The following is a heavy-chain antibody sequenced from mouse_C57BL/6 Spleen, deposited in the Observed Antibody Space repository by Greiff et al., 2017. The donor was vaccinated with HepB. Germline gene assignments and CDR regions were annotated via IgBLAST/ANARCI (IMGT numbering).Heavy chain of an antibody. CDR2: INPSSGYT. CDR1: GYTFTSYT. J-gene: IGHJ3*01. CDR3: ASHPSSCPWFAY. V-gene: IGHV1-4*01. Sequence: QVQLQQSGAELARPGASVKMSCKASGYTFTSYTMHWVKQRPGQGLEWIGYINPSSGYTKYNQKFKDKATLTADKSSSTAYMQLSSLTSEDSAVYYCASHPSSCPWFAYWGQGTLVTVSA.